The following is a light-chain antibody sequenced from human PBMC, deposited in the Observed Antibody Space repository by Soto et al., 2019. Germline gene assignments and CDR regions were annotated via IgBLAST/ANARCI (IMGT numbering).Light chain of an antibody. V-gene: IGKV1-5*03. CDR3: QQYNSYSPLT. J-gene: IGKJ4*01. CDR2: KAS. CDR1: QSISSW. Sequence: DIQMTQSPSTLSASVGDRVTITCRASQSISSWLAWYQQKPGKAPKLLIYKASSLESGVPSRFGGSGSGTEFTLTISSLQPDDFATYYCQQYNSYSPLTFGGGTKVEIK.